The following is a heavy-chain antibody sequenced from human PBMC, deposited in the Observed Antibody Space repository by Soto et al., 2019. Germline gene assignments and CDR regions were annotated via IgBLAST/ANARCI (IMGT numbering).Heavy chain of an antibody. CDR3: ARGQKGGYSYHYFDY. CDR2: INHSGST. Sequence: SETLSLTCAVYGGSFSGYYWSWIRQPPGKGLEWIGEINHSGSTNYNPSLKSRVTISVDTSKNQFSLKLSSVTAADTAVYYCARGQKGGYSYHYFDYWGQGTLVTVSS. D-gene: IGHD5-18*01. J-gene: IGHJ4*02. V-gene: IGHV4-34*01. CDR1: GGSFSGYY.